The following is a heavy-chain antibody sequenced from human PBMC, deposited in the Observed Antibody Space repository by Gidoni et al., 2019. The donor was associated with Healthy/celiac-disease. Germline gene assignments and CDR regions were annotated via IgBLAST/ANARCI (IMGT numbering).Heavy chain of an antibody. CDR2: AYYRFKWYN. J-gene: IGHJ5*02. D-gene: IGHD2-2*01. Sequence: VQLQQSGPGLVQPSPALSLTCAIAAASVSRTRAAWNWIRQSPSRGLEWLGRAYYRFKWYNDYAVSVKSRITINPDTSKNQFSLQLNSVTPEDTAVYYCAKEGGIVVVPAYNNWFDPWGQGTLVTVSS. CDR1: AASVSRTRAA. V-gene: IGHV6-1*01. CDR3: AKEGGIVVVPAYNNWFDP.